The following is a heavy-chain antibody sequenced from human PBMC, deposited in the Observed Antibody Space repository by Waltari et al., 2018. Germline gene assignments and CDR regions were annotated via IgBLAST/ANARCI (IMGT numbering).Heavy chain of an antibody. CDR3: ARVPYYINIWFDS. V-gene: IGHV3-7*01. D-gene: IGHD3-22*01. CDR1: GFTFNTFG. J-gene: IGHJ5*01. CDR2: INQDCSDR. Sequence: EVQLVESGGGLVQPGGSLRLSCGASGFTFNTFGMSWIRQAPGKGLEWVASINQDCSDRRYVDSVKDRFTISRDNARNSLFLQMNSLTAEDTAMYYCARVPYYINIWFDSWGQGTLVTVSS.